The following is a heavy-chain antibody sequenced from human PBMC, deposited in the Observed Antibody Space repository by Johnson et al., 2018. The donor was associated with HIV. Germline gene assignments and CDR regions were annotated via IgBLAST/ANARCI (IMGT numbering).Heavy chain of an antibody. V-gene: IGHV3-30*04. Sequence: QVQLVESGGGVVQPGRSLRLSCVVSGFTFSSYAMHWVRQAPGKGLEWVALISYDGRNRYYGDSVKGRFTISRDNFENTLYLQMDRLRVEDKAVYYCARDDARGYSGDDAFDIWGQGSMVTVSS. CDR2: ISYDGRNR. CDR1: GFTFSSYA. CDR3: ARDDARGYSGDDAFDI. J-gene: IGHJ3*02. D-gene: IGHD5-12*01.